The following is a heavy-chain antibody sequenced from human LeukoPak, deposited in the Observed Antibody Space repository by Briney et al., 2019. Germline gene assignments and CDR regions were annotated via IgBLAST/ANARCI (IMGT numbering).Heavy chain of an antibody. CDR1: GYTFTAYF. CDR3: ARDAIVRDYSNSDY. J-gene: IGHJ4*02. CDR2: ISPNSGGT. V-gene: IGHV1-2*02. Sequence: ASVKVSCKASGYTFTAYFMHWVRQAPGQGLEWMGWISPNSGGTNYAQKFQGRVTMTRDTSISTAYMELSRLTSDDTAVYYCARDAIVRDYSNSDYWGQGTLVTVSS. D-gene: IGHD4-11*01.